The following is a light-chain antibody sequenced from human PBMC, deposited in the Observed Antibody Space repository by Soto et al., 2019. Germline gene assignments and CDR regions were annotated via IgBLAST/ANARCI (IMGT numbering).Light chain of an antibody. CDR2: GAS. CDR1: QSVSSN. Sequence: EIVMTQSPATLSVSPGERATLSCRASQSVSSNLAWYQQKPGQAPRLLIYGASTRATDLPGRFSGSWSGTEYTLTISSLQSEDFAVYYCQHYNNWPYTFGQGTKLEIK. V-gene: IGKV3-15*01. CDR3: QHYNNWPYT. J-gene: IGKJ2*01.